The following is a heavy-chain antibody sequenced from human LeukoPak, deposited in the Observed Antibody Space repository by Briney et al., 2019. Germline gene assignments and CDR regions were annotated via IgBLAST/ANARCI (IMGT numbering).Heavy chain of an antibody. J-gene: IGHJ4*02. V-gene: IGHV4-34*01. CDR2: INDTGST. CDR3: ARGPLWLLANDY. CDR1: GGSLRGNY. Sequence: SETLSLTCAVFGGSLRGNYWNWIRQRPGKGVEWVGAINDTGSTNYNLSLKSRVTISLDTSKREFSLKMTSAVAAGTAVYYCARGPLWLLANDYWGRGSMVTVSS. D-gene: IGHD5-18*01.